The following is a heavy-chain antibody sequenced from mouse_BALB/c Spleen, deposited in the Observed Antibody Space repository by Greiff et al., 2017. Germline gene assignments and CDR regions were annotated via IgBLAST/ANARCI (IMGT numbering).Heavy chain of an antibody. CDR3: AREDLYYYGSSYGAWFAY. D-gene: IGHD1-1*01. Sequence: EVKLMESGGGLVQPGGSRKLSCAASGFTFSSFGMHWVRQAPEKGLEWVAYISSGSSTIYYADTVKGRFTISRDNPKNTLFLQMTSLRSEDTAMYYCAREDLYYYGSSYGAWFAYWGQGTLVTVSA. CDR1: GFTFSSFG. J-gene: IGHJ3*01. CDR2: ISSGSSTI. V-gene: IGHV5-17*02.